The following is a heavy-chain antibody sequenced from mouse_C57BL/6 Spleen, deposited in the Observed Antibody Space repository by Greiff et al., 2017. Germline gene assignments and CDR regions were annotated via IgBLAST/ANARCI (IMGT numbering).Heavy chain of an antibody. V-gene: IGHV1-69*01. CDR3: ARAEGVPYFDV. Sequence: QVQLQQPGAELVMPGASVKLSCKASGYTFTSYWMHWVKQRPGQGLEWIGEIDPSDSYTNYNQQFKGKSTLTVDKSSSTAYMQLSSLTSEDSAVYYCARAEGVPYFDVWGTGTTVTVSS. CDR1: GYTFTSYW. CDR2: IDPSDSYT. J-gene: IGHJ1*03.